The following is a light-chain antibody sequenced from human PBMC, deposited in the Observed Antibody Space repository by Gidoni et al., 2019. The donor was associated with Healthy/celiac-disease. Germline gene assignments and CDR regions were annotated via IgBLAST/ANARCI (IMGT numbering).Light chain of an antibody. Sequence: SYELTQPPSVSVSPGQTASITCSGDKLEDKYTCWYRQKPGQAPVLVIYQDTERPSGIPERFSGSNSGNTATLTISGTQAMDEADYYCQAWDNTIHVVFGGGTKLTVL. CDR3: QAWDNTIHVV. CDR2: QDT. CDR1: KLEDKY. J-gene: IGLJ2*01. V-gene: IGLV3-1*01.